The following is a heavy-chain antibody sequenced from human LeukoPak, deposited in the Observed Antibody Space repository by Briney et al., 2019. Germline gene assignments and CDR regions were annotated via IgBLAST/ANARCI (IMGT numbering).Heavy chain of an antibody. CDR1: GGSISSSSYS. CDR2: IYYSGTT. J-gene: IGHJ4*02. V-gene: IGHV4-39*01. D-gene: IGHD2-8*01. Sequence: PSETLSLTCTVSGGSISSSSYSWGWIRQPPGKGLEWIGSIYYSGTTYYNPSLKSRVTISVDTSKIQFSLKLSSVTAADTAVYYCARRYCTNGVCLDYWGQGTLVTVSS. CDR3: ARRYCTNGVCLDY.